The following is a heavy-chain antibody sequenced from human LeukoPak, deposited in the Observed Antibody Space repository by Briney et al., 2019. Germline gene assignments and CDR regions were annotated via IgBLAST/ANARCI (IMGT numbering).Heavy chain of an antibody. D-gene: IGHD3-22*01. V-gene: IGHV4-61*02. CDR2: IYSPGTN. CDR1: AGSISRGDYY. Sequence: SSQTLSLTCTVSAGSISRGDYYWSWIRQPAGKGLEWIGRIYSPGTNYNYNPSLKSRVTISIDTSKNQFSLKLTSVTAADTAVYYCARGIGTSYDSSRDAFDMWGQGTIVTVSS. CDR3: ARGIGTSYDSSRDAFDM. J-gene: IGHJ3*02.